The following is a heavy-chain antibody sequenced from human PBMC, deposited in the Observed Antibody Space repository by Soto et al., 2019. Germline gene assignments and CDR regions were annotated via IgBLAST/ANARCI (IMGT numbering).Heavy chain of an antibody. CDR2: ISANDVGT. CDR3: AKAKNDYNWDNRPPFDY. V-gene: IGHV3-23*01. J-gene: IGHJ4*02. Sequence: GGSLRLSCEASGFTLRNYAMTWVRQAPGKRLEWVSLISANDVGTYYAESVKTRFTISTDQSRNTAYLQMDSLRADDTAIYYCAKAKNDYNWDNRPPFDYWGQGTLVTVSS. CDR1: GFTLRNYA. D-gene: IGHD1-20*01.